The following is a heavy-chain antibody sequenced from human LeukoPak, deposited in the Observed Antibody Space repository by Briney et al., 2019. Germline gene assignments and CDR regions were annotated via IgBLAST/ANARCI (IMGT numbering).Heavy chain of an antibody. Sequence: GGSLRLSCAASGFTFSSSAMSWVRLAPGKGLEWVSTISGSGGSTYYADSVKGRFTISRDNSKNTLYLQMNSLRAEDTAVYYCAKVETAMLRSFDCWGQGTLVTVSS. J-gene: IGHJ4*02. CDR3: AKVETAMLRSFDC. CDR2: ISGSGGST. V-gene: IGHV3-23*01. D-gene: IGHD5-18*01. CDR1: GFTFSSSA.